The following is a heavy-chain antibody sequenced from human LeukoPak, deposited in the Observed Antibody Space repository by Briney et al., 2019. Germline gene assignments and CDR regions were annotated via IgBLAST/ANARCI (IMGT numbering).Heavy chain of an antibody. J-gene: IGHJ4*02. D-gene: IGHD3-22*01. Sequence: GGSLRLSCATSGFTFSPYWMHWVRQAPGKGLLWVSRINSDGSGTSYADSVKGRFTISRDNAKNTLYLQMNSLRAEDTAVYYCAKGGDSSGYYYYFDYWGQGTLVTVSS. CDR3: AKGGDSSGYYYYFDY. V-gene: IGHV3-74*03. CDR2: INSDGSGT. CDR1: GFTFSPYW.